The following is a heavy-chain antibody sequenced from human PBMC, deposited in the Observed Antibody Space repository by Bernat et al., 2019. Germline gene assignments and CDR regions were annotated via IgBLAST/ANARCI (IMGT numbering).Heavy chain of an antibody. D-gene: IGHD2-2*01. CDR2: INHSGST. Sequence: QLQLQESGPGLVKPSETLSLTCAVYGGSFSGYYWSWIRQPPGKGLEWIGEINHSGSTNYNPSLKSRVTISVDTSKNQFSLKLSSVTAADTAVYYCARGLRPLGYCSSTSCYGLGDVWGQGTTVTVSS. CDR1: GGSFSGYY. CDR3: ARGLRPLGYCSSTSCYGLGDV. V-gene: IGHV4-34*01. J-gene: IGHJ6*02.